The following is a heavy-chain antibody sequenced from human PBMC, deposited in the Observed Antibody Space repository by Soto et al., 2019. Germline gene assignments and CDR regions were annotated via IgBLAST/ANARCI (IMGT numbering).Heavy chain of an antibody. J-gene: IGHJ4*02. V-gene: IGHV4-4*02. D-gene: IGHD2-8*02. Sequence: SETLSLTCAVSGGSFSGSDWWSWVRQPPGKGLEWIGQIYHYENTNYNPSLKSRVTISVDKSKNHFSLKLTSVTASDTAVYYCARDKITGLFDYWGQGTLVTVSS. CDR1: GGSFSGSDW. CDR3: ARDKITGLFDY. CDR2: IYHYENT.